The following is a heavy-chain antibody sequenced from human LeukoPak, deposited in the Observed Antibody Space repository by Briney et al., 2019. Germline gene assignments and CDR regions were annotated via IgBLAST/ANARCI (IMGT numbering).Heavy chain of an antibody. V-gene: IGHV4-59*12. D-gene: IGHD3-22*01. Sequence: SETLSLTCTVSGGSISSYYWSWIRQPPGKGLEWIGYIYYSGSTNYNPSLKSRVTISVDTSKNQFSLKLSSVTAADTAVYYCARGWTYYYDSSGYYPPLYWGQGTLVTVSS. CDR1: GGSISSYY. CDR2: IYYSGST. CDR3: ARGWTYYYDSSGYYPPLY. J-gene: IGHJ4*02.